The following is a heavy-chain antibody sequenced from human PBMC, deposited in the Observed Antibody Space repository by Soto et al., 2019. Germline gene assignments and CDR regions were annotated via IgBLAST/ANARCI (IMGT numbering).Heavy chain of an antibody. CDR2: IYYSGST. CDR1: GGSISSYY. V-gene: IGHV4-59*12. Sequence: SETLSLTCTVSGGSISSYYWSWIRQPPGKGLEWIGYIYYSGSTNYNPSLKSRVTMSVDASKNQFSLKLSSVTAVDTAVYYCARTLQDYGMDVWGQGTTVTVSS. CDR3: ARTLQDYGMDV. J-gene: IGHJ6*02.